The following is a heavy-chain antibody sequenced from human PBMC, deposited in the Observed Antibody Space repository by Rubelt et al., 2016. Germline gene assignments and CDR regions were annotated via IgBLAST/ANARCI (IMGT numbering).Heavy chain of an antibody. V-gene: IGHV1-69*01. CDR2: IIPIFGTA. D-gene: IGHD6-6*01. CDR1: GGTFSSYA. CDR3: ASTAARERDYYYGMDV. Sequence: QVQLVQSGAEVKKPGSSVKVSCKASGGTFSSYAISWVRQAPGQGLEWMGGIIPIFGTANYAQKFQGRVTITADESTSTAYMELSSLRSEDTAVYYCASTAARERDYYYGMDVWGQGTTVTVSS. J-gene: IGHJ6*02.